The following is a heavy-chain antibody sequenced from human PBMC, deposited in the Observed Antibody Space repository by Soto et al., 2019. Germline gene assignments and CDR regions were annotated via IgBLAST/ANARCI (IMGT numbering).Heavy chain of an antibody. J-gene: IGHJ1*01. CDR3: ASLYAEYFPH. CDR2: IYYSGST. Sequence: PSETLSLTCTVSGGSISSYYWSWIRQPSGKGLEWIGYIYYSGSTNYNPSLKSRVTISVDTSKNQFSLKLSSVTAADTAVYYCASLYAEYFPHWGQGTLVTVSS. CDR1: GGSISSYY. V-gene: IGHV4-59*08.